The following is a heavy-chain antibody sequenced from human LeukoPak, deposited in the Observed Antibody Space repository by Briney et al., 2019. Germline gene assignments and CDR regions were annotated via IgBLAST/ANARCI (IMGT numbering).Heavy chain of an antibody. CDR2: MNPNSGNT. V-gene: IGHV1-8*01. J-gene: IGHJ6*02. Sequence: ASVKASCKASGYTFTSYDINWVRQATGQGLEWMGWMNPNSGNTGYAQKFQGRVTMTRNTSISTAYMELSSLRSEDTAVYYCARMVRGAYYYYYGMDVWGQGTTVTVSS. CDR3: ARMVRGAYYYYYGMDV. CDR1: GYTFTSYD. D-gene: IGHD3-10*01.